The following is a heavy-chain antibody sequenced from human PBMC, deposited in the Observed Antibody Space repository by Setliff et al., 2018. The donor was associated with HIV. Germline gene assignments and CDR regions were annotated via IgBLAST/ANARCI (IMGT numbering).Heavy chain of an antibody. CDR1: GGSISSYY. CDR2: IYYSGST. J-gene: IGHJ5*02. V-gene: IGHV4-59*01. Sequence: PSETLSLTCTVSGGSISSYYWSWIRQPPGKGLEWIGYIYYSGSTNYNPSLKSRVTISVDTSKNQFSLRLTSVTAADTAVYYCARTPGPGGWPTGWFDPWGQGTQVTVSS. D-gene: IGHD6-19*01. CDR3: ARTPGPGGWPTGWFDP.